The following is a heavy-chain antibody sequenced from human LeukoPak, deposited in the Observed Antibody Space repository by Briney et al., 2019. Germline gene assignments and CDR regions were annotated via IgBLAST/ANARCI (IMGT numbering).Heavy chain of an antibody. CDR3: ARIPAGDDAFGI. CDR2: IDWDDDK. Sequence: ESGPTLVNPTQTLTLTCTFSGFSLSTSGMRVSWIRQPPGKALEWLARIDWDDDKFYSTSLKTRLTISKDTSKNQVVLTMTNMDPVDTATYYCARIPAGDDAFGIWGQGTMVTVSS. J-gene: IGHJ3*02. CDR1: GFSLSTSGMR. D-gene: IGHD7-27*01. V-gene: IGHV2-70*04.